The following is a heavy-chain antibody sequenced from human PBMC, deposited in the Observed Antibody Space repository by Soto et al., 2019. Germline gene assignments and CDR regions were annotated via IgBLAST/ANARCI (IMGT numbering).Heavy chain of an antibody. CDR1: GFTFSSYA. Sequence: GGSLRLSCAASGFTFSSYAMHWVRQAPGKGLEWVAVISYDGSNKYYADSVKGRFTISRDNSKNTLYLQMNSLRAEDTAVYYCARDASQYYFDYWGQGTLVTVSS. J-gene: IGHJ4*02. CDR2: ISYDGSNK. V-gene: IGHV3-30-3*01. CDR3: ARDASQYYFDY.